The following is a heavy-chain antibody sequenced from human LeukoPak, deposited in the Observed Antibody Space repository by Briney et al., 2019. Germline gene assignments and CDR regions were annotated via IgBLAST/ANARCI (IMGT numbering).Heavy chain of an antibody. CDR3: ARDSYDSSGYF. CDR1: GGSISSSSYY. V-gene: IGHV4-39*07. Sequence: SETLSLTCTVSGGSISSSSYYWGWIRQPPGKGLEWIGSIYYSGSTYYNPSLKSRVTISVDTSKNQFSLKLSSATAADTAVYYCARDSYDSSGYFWGQGTLVTVSS. J-gene: IGHJ4*02. D-gene: IGHD3-22*01. CDR2: IYYSGST.